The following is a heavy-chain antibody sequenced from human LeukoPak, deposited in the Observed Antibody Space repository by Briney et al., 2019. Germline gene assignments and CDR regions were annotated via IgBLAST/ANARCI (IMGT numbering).Heavy chain of an antibody. D-gene: IGHD4-17*01. CDR2: IYYSGST. J-gene: IGHJ1*01. CDR1: GGSISSGDYY. V-gene: IGHV4-30-4*01. Sequence: SQTLSLTCTVSGGSISSGDYYWSWIRQPPGKGLEWIGCIYYSGSTYYNPSLKSRVTISVDTSKNQFSLKLSSVTAADTAVYYCARAHYGDYRYFQHWGQGTLVTVSS. CDR3: ARAHYGDYRYFQH.